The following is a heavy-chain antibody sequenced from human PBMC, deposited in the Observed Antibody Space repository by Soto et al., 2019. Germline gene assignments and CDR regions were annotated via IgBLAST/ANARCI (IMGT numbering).Heavy chain of an antibody. CDR2: ISSSSSYI. CDR1: GFTFSSYS. D-gene: IGHD3-3*01. V-gene: IGHV3-21*01. Sequence: GGSLRLSCAASGFTFSSYSMNWVLQAPWKGLEWVSSISSSSSYIYYADSVKGRFTISRDNAKNSLYLQMNSLRAEDTAVYYCARDRWSGYPVYWGQGTLVTVSS. J-gene: IGHJ4*02. CDR3: ARDRWSGYPVY.